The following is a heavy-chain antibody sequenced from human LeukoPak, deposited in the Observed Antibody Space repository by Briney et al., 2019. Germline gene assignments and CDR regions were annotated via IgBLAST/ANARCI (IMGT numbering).Heavy chain of an antibody. D-gene: IGHD3-10*01. Sequence: PSETLPLTCTVSGGSISSSSYYWGWIRQPPGKGLEWIGEINHSGSTNYNPSLKSRVTISVDTSKNQFSLKLSSVTAADTAVYYCARGRMVRGKNTSYYYYYYMDVWGKGTTVTVSS. CDR3: ARGRMVRGKNTSYYYYYYMDV. J-gene: IGHJ6*03. V-gene: IGHV4-39*07. CDR2: INHSGST. CDR1: GGSISSSSYY.